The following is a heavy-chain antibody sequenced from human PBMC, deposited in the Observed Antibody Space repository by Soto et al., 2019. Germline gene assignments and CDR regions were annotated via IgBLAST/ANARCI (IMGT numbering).Heavy chain of an antibody. J-gene: IGHJ5*02. V-gene: IGHV4-31*03. Sequence: QLHESGPGLVKPSQHLSLPCTVSGGSLRNGGYSWSWIRQVPGKGLEWIGNIYYNGRTYYNPSLRSRVTLSVDTPNNQFSLTVTSLTAADTAIYYCLRAGVAAGDHPNWFDPWGPGTLVTVSS. CDR3: LRAGVAAGDHPNWFDP. CDR2: IYYNGRT. D-gene: IGHD2-21*02. CDR1: GGSLRNGGYS.